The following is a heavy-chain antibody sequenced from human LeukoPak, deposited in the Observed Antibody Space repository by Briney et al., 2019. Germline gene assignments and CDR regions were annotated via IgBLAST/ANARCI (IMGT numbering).Heavy chain of an antibody. V-gene: IGHV3-66*01. Sequence: GGSLRLSCAASGFTVRGNYMSWVRQAPGKGLEWVSVIYSGGSTYYADSVKGRFTISRDNSKNTLYLQMNSLRAEDTAVYYCAKVVGKIAVAGFFDYWGQGTLVTVSS. J-gene: IGHJ4*02. D-gene: IGHD6-19*01. CDR3: AKVVGKIAVAGFFDY. CDR2: IYSGGST. CDR1: GFTVRGNY.